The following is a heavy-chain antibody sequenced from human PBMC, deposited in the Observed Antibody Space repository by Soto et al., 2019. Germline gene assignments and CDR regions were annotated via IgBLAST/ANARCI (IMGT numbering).Heavy chain of an antibody. CDR2: ISVSGNII. Sequence: GGSLRLSCAASGFTFSTYECNWVRQAPGRGLEWISYISVSGNIIKYAESVKGRFTISRDNADNSLHLHMSNLRVDDTALYFCVRDTMRASAAASLDYWGQGTQVTVSS. D-gene: IGHD2-2*01. J-gene: IGHJ4*02. CDR3: VRDTMRASAAASLDY. V-gene: IGHV3-48*03. CDR1: GFTFSTYE.